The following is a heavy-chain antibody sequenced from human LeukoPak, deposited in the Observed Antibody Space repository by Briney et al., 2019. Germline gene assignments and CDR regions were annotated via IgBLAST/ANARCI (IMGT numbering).Heavy chain of an antibody. D-gene: IGHD3-10*01. J-gene: IGHJ3*01. CDR3: ARLRDSVAFDV. Sequence: PGGSLRLSCAASGLIVSSNYMSWVRQAPGKGLEWVSTIYSDGRTFYADSVRGRFTISRDNSKNTLYLQMSSLRAEDTAVYYCARLRDSVAFDVWGQGTMVTVSS. V-gene: IGHV3-53*01. CDR2: IYSDGRT. CDR1: GLIVSSNY.